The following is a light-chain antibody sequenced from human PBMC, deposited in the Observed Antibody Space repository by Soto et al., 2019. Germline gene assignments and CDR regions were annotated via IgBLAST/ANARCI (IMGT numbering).Light chain of an antibody. Sequence: EIVMTQSPATLSVSPGERATLSCRASQSVGRDLAWYQQKPGQAPRLLIYGASTRATGIPARFSGSGSGTEFTLTISSLQSEDFGVYSCQQYNDWPRTFGQGTKVEIK. J-gene: IGKJ1*01. CDR2: GAS. CDR3: QQYNDWPRT. CDR1: QSVGRD. V-gene: IGKV3-15*01.